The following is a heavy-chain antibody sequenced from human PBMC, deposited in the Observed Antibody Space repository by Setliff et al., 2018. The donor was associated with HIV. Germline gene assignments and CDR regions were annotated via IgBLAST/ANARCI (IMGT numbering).Heavy chain of an antibody. J-gene: IGHJ4*02. CDR1: GYTFSDYY. D-gene: IGHD4-17*01. V-gene: IGHV1-18*04. Sequence: ASVKVSCKASGYTFSDYYLHWVRQAPGQGLEWMGWISAYNGNTNYAQKLQGRVTMTTDTSTSTAYMELRSLRSDDTAVYYCARLKADYEVDYWGQGTLVTVTS. CDR2: ISAYNGNT. CDR3: ARLKADYEVDY.